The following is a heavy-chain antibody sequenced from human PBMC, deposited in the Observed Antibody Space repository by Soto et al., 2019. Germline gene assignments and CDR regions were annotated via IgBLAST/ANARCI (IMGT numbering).Heavy chain of an antibody. D-gene: IGHD3-22*01. CDR1: GFTFSSYS. Sequence: PGGSLRLSCAASGFTFSSYSMNWVRQAPGKGLEWVSSISSSSSYIYYADSVKGRFTISRDNAKNSLYLQMNSLRAEDTAVYYCEMYYYDSSGYYYQSLWGQGTLVTVSS. CDR2: ISSSSSYI. CDR3: EMYYYDSSGYYYQSL. V-gene: IGHV3-21*01. J-gene: IGHJ4*02.